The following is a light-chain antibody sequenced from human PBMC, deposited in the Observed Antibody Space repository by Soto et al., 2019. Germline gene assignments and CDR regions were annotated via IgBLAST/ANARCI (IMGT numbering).Light chain of an antibody. CDR3: QQFET. J-gene: IGKJ4*01. CDR2: GAS. V-gene: IGKV3-20*01. Sequence: PGERATLSCRASQTVGSSLLAWYQQKRGQAPRLLIYGASNRATGIPDRFSGSGSGADFTLTINRLEPEDFAVYYCQQFETFGGGTKVDIK. CDR1: QTVGSSL.